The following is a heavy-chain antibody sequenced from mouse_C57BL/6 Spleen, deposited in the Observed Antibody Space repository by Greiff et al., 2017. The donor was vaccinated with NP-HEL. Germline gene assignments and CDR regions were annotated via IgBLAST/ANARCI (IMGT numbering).Heavy chain of an antibody. V-gene: IGHV1-42*01. Sequence: VQLQQSGPELVKPGASVKISCTASGYSFTGYYMNWVKQSPEKSLEWIGEINPSTGGTTYNQKFKAKATLTVDKSSSTAYMQLKSLTSEDSAVYYCARKGYLYAMDYWGQGTSVTVSS. D-gene: IGHD5-1*01. CDR2: INPSTGGT. CDR3: ARKGYLYAMDY. CDR1: GYSFTGYY. J-gene: IGHJ4*01.